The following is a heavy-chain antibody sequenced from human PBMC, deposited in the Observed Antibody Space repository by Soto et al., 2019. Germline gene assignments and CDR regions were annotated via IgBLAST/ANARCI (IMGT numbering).Heavy chain of an antibody. D-gene: IGHD6-19*01. CDR3: ARMATLREWLVNAFDM. V-gene: IGHV3-53*01. CDR2: IYSGGKT. J-gene: IGHJ3*02. Sequence: GGSLRLSCAASGFTVSTNYISWVRQAPGKGLEWVSIIYSGGKTYYADSVKGRFVISRDNSKNTLYLQMNSLRVEDTAVYYCARMATLREWLVNAFDMWGQGTTVTVSS. CDR1: GFTVSTNY.